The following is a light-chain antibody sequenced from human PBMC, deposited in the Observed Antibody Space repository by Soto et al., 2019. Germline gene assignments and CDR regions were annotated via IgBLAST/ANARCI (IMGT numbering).Light chain of an antibody. Sequence: EIVMTQSPATLSVSPGERATLSCRASQSVSSNLAWYQQKPGQAPRLLISGASTRATGIPDRFNGSGSGTDFTLTISRLEPEDSAVYFCQQCAHSPLTFGQGTRLEIK. J-gene: IGKJ5*01. CDR1: QSVSSN. CDR3: QQCAHSPLT. V-gene: IGKV3D-15*02. CDR2: GAS.